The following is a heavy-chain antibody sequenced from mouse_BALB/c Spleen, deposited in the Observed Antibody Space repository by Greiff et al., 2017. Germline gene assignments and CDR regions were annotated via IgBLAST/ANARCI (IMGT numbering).Heavy chain of an antibody. CDR1: GYSITSDYA. CDR2: ISYSGST. Sequence: EVKLEESGPGLVKPSQSLSLTCTVTGYSITSDYAWNWIRQFPGNKLEWMGYISYSGSTSYNPSLKSRISITRDTSKNQFFLQLNSVTTEDTATYYCARDDFDLCAYWGQGTLVTVSA. D-gene: IGHD2-4*01. J-gene: IGHJ3*01. CDR3: ARDDFDLCAY. V-gene: IGHV3-2*02.